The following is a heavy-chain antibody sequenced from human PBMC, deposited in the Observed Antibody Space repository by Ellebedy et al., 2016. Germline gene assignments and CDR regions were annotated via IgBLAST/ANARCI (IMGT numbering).Heavy chain of an antibody. Sequence: GESLKISXAASGFTFSSYAMSWVRQAPGKGPEWLSAITDTGGSTYYADSVKGRFTISRDNSKNTLYLQMNSLRAEDTAIYYCAKDFDNWDYWYFDLWGRGTLVTVSS. J-gene: IGHJ2*01. CDR1: GFTFSSYA. V-gene: IGHV3-23*01. CDR3: AKDFDNWDYWYFDL. D-gene: IGHD1-1*01. CDR2: ITDTGGST.